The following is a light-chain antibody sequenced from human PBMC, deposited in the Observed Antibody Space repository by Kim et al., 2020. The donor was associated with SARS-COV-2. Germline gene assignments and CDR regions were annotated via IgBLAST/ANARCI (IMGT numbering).Light chain of an antibody. V-gene: IGKV3-11*01. CDR3: HQRSDWPNT. CDR2: DVS. J-gene: IGKJ2*01. Sequence: SLSPGERATLTCRASQSVGSYLAWYQQKRGQAPRLLMYDVSNRATGIPARFSGSGSGTDFTLTISGLEPEDFALYYCHQRSDWPNTFGQGTKLEI. CDR1: QSVGSY.